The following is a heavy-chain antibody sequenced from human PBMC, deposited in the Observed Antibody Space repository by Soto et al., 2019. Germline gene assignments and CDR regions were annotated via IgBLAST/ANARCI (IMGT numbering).Heavy chain of an antibody. V-gene: IGHV3-48*02. J-gene: IGHJ5*02. CDR2: TSSSSTK. CDR3: AREKSGSGWFDH. CDR1: GFTFSSYS. Sequence: GGSLRLSCAASGFTFSSYSMNWVRQAPGKGLEWLSYTSSSSTKYYADSVKGRFTISRDNAKNSLYLQMNSLRDEDTAVYYCAREKSGSGWFDHWGQGTLVTVSS. D-gene: IGHD6-19*01.